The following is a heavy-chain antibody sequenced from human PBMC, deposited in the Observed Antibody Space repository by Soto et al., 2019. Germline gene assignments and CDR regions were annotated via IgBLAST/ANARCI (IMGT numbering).Heavy chain of an antibody. V-gene: IGHV3-23*01. CDR1: GFTFSNYA. CDR2: ISDSGVNT. D-gene: IGHD6-25*01. Sequence: LRLSCTASGFTFSNYAMSWVRQAPGMGLEWVSTISDSGVNTFFGDSMKDRFTISRDNSKSTVYLQLNTVRAEDTAIYYCARAIGADFFDYWGQGTLVTVSS. J-gene: IGHJ4*02. CDR3: ARAIGADFFDY.